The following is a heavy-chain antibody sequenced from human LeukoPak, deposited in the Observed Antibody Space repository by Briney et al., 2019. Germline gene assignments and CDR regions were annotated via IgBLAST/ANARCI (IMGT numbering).Heavy chain of an antibody. CDR1: GFSVSSNY. V-gene: IGHV3-66*02. J-gene: IGHJ5*02. CDR2: IYSGGST. Sequence: GGSLRLSCAASGFSVSSNYMSWVRQAPGKGLEWVSLIYSGGSTYYADSVKGRFTISRDNSKNTLYIQMNSLRAEDTAMYYCARARSSAWYGTADWFDPWGQGTLVTVSS. CDR3: ARARSSAWYGTADWFDP. D-gene: IGHD6-13*01.